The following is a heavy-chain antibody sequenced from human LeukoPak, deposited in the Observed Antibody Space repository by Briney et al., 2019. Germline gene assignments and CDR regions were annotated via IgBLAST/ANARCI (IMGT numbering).Heavy chain of an antibody. CDR3: ARGRYYGSATDAFDI. CDR1: GFTFSTYG. V-gene: IGHV3-21*01. Sequence: GGSLRLSCAASGFTFSTYGMSWVRQAPGKGLEWVSSISSSSSYIYYADSVKGRFTISRDNAKNSLYLQMNSLRAEDTAVYYCARGRYYGSATDAFDIWGQGTVVTVSS. D-gene: IGHD3-10*01. J-gene: IGHJ3*02. CDR2: ISSSSSYI.